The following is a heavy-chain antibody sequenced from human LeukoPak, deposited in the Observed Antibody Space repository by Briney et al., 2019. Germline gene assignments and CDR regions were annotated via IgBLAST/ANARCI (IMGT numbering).Heavy chain of an antibody. CDR3: ARDRIVGATSQFDY. J-gene: IGHJ4*02. Sequence: GSSVKVSCKASGGTFSSYAISWVRQAPGQGLGWMGGIIPIFGTANYAQKFQGRVTITADESTSTAYMELSSLRSEDTAVYYCARDRIVGATSQFDYWGQGTLVTVSS. CDR1: GGTFSSYA. V-gene: IGHV1-69*01. D-gene: IGHD1-26*01. CDR2: IIPIFGTA.